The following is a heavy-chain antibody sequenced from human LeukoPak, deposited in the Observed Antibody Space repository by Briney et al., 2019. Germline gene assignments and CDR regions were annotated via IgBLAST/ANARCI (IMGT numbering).Heavy chain of an antibody. CDR2: ISSSGGTT. J-gene: IGHJ6*02. V-gene: IGHV3-23*01. Sequence: GGSLRLSCAASEFTFSSYAMSWVRQAPGKGLEWVSTISSSGGTTYYADSVKGRFTISRDNSKNTLDLQMNSLRAEDTAVYYCGKQIVAGTGFYFGMDVWGQGTTVTVSS. CDR1: EFTFSSYA. D-gene: IGHD5-12*01. CDR3: GKQIVAGTGFYFGMDV.